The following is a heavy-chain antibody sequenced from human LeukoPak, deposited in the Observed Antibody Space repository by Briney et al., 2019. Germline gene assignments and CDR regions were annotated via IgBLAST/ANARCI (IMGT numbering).Heavy chain of an antibody. CDR3: AKDWYSTPRAFDI. D-gene: IGHD6-13*01. CDR2: IKQDGSEK. J-gene: IGHJ3*02. Sequence: SGGSLRLSCVASGFTFSSRDWMTWVRQAPGKGLEWVANIKQDGSEKNYVDSVKGRFTISRDNAKNSLYLQMNSLRAEDMALYYCAKDWYSTPRAFDIWGQGTMVTVSS. V-gene: IGHV3-7*03. CDR1: GFTFSSRDW.